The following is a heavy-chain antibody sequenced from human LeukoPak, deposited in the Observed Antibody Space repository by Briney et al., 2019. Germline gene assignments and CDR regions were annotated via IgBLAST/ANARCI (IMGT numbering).Heavy chain of an antibody. CDR2: IWYDGSNK. V-gene: IGHV3-33*01. CDR3: ARDTDYCDY. J-gene: IGHJ4*02. Sequence: GGSLRLSWAASGFTFSSYGMHWVRQAPGKALEWVAVIWYDGSNKYYADSVKGRFTIPRDNSKNTLYLQMTSLRDEDMPVYYCARDTDYCDYWGQGTLVTVSS. D-gene: IGHD4-17*01. CDR1: GFTFSSYG.